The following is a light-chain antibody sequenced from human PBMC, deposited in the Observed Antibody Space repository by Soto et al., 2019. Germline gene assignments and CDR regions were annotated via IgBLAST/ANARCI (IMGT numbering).Light chain of an antibody. CDR1: QGISSY. CDR3: QQVNTYPIT. V-gene: IGKV1-9*01. Sequence: QSPSFLSASVGDRVTITGRASQGISSYLAWCQQKPGKAPKLLIYAASALQSGVPSRFSGSGSGTEYTLTINSLQPEDFATYYCQQVNTYPITFGQGTRLEIK. CDR2: AAS. J-gene: IGKJ5*01.